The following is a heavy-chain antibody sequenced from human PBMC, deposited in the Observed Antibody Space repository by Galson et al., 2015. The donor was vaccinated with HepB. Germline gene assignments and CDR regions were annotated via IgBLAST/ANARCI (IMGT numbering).Heavy chain of an antibody. CDR3: AAAKFGSGAYWTFDI. D-gene: IGHD4/OR15-4a*01. CDR1: ESTFSSYT. J-gene: IGHJ3*02. CDR2: ISTNGAPI. V-gene: IGHV3-48*04. Sequence: SLRLSCAASESTFSSYTMNWVRQTPGKGLQWVSYISTNGAPIHSADSVKGRFTIARDNAKNTMWLQMNSLRAEDTAVYYCAAAKFGSGAYWTFDIWGQGTLVTVSS.